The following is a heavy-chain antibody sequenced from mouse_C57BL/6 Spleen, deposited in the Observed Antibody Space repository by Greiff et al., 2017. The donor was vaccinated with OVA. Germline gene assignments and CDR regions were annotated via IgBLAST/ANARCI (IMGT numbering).Heavy chain of an antibody. V-gene: IGHV5-9*01. D-gene: IGHD4-1*01. Sequence: EVQVVESGGGLVKPGGSLKLSCAASGFTFSSYTMSWVRQTPEKRLEWVATISGGGGNTYYPDSVKGRFTISRDNAKNTLYLQMSSLRSEDTALYYCARLGLGRYYFDYWGQGTTLTVSS. J-gene: IGHJ2*01. CDR3: ARLGLGRYYFDY. CDR1: GFTFSSYT. CDR2: ISGGGGNT.